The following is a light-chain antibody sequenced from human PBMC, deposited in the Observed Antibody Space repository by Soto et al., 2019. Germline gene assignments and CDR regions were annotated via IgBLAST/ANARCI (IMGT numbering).Light chain of an antibody. CDR2: QDT. CDR3: QAWDSTSAVV. CDR1: KLGDIY. J-gene: IGLJ2*01. V-gene: IGLV3-1*01. Sequence: SYELTQPPSVSVSPGQTASITCSGDKLGDIYACWYQQKPAQSPLLVIYQDTKRPSGIPERFSGSNSGNTATLTISGTQAMDEADYYCQAWDSTSAVVFGGGTKLTVL.